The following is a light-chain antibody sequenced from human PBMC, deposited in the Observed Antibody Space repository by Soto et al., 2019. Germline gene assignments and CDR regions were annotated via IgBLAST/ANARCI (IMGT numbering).Light chain of an antibody. CDR2: GAS. Sequence: EIVLTQSPATLSLSPGERATLSCGASQSVSSNLAWYQQKPGQAPRLLIYGASTRATDIPATFSGSGSGTEFTLTISNLQPDDFATYYCQQYNSYLWTFGQGTKVEIK. J-gene: IGKJ1*01. CDR3: QQYNSYLWT. V-gene: IGKV3-15*01. CDR1: QSVSSN.